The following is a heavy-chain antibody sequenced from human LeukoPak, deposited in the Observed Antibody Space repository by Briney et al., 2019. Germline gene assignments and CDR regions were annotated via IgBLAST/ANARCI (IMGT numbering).Heavy chain of an antibody. CDR3: ARDRYYYDGSGFRPYFQH. V-gene: IGHV1-46*01. CDR1: VYCVTRWF. J-gene: IGHJ1*01. D-gene: IGHD3-22*01. CDR2: VNHSEGST. Sequence: VSVTVSRKPCVYCVTRWFMLGVGQAPGREGEGVGRVNHSEGSTSYAQKFQGRVTMTRDTSTSTVYMELSSLRSEDTAVYYCARDRYYYDGSGFRPYFQHWGQGTLVTVSS.